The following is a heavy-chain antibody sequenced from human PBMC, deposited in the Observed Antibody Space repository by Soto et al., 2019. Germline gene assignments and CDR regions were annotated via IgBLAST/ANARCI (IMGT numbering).Heavy chain of an antibody. V-gene: IGHV5-51*01. CDR1: GYSFTSYW. J-gene: IGHJ6*02. CDR2: IYPGDSDT. D-gene: IGHD3-10*01. Sequence: GESLKISCKGSGYSFTSYWIGWVRQMPGKGQEWMWIIYPGDSDTRYGPSFQGQVTISADKSISTAYLQWSSLKASDTAMYYCAGGGVRGVITRTRDYYGMDVWGQGTTVTVSS. CDR3: AGGGVRGVITRTRDYYGMDV.